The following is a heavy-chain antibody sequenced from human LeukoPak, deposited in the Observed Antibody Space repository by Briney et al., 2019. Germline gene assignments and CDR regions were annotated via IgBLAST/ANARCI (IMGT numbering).Heavy chain of an antibody. D-gene: IGHD7-27*01. CDR1: GFTFSSYT. CDR2: ITTSDGNT. V-gene: IGHV3-23*01. CDR3: AKDGGLWVSAHWGDS. J-gene: IGHJ4*02. Sequence: GGSLRLSCAASGFTFSSYTMSWVRQAPGKGLEWVSTITTSDGNTYYADSVKGRFTVYRDNSKNTLYLQMNSLRAEDTAVYYCAKDGGLWVSAHWGDSWGRGTLVTVSS.